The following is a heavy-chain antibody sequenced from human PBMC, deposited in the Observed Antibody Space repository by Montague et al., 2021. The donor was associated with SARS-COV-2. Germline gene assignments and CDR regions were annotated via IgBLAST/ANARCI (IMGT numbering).Heavy chain of an antibody. CDR2: IYWDDDK. Sequence: PALVKPTQTLTLTCSFSEFSLRTSGVGVGWIRQPPGKALEWLAVIYWDDDKRYSPSLKSRLTITKDTSKNQVVLTMTNMDPVDASTYYCAHSYGDYLFDYWGQGTLVTVSS. CDR1: EFSLRTSGVG. D-gene: IGHD4-17*01. V-gene: IGHV2-5*02. J-gene: IGHJ4*02. CDR3: AHSYGDYLFDY.